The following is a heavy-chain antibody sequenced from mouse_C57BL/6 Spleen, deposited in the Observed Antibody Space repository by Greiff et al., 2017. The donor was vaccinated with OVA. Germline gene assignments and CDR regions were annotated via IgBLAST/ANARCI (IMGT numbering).Heavy chain of an antibody. D-gene: IGHD2-3*01. CDR1: GFTFSSYG. Sequence: EVQLQESGGDLVKPGGSLKLSCAASGFTFSSYGMSWVRQTPDKRLEWVATISSGGSYTYYPDSVKGRFTISRDNAKNTLYLQMSSLKSEDTAMYYCASPFYDGYYEGFAYWGQGTLVTVSA. CDR3: ASPFYDGYYEGFAY. J-gene: IGHJ3*01. V-gene: IGHV5-6*01. CDR2: ISSGGSYT.